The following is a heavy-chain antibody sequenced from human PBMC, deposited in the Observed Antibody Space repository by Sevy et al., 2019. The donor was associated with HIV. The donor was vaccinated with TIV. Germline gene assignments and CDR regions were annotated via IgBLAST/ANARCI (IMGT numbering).Heavy chain of an antibody. Sequence: ASVKVSCKASGYTFNTFTIHWLRQAPGQSLVWMGWLNPGNGNTKSAQLFRDRVTITRDTSARTAYLELTGLTSEDTAVYFCARDPYARRGFDYWGQGTLVTVSS. CDR2: LNPGNGNT. V-gene: IGHV1-3*01. CDR3: ARDPYARRGFDY. CDR1: GYTFNTFT. J-gene: IGHJ4*02. D-gene: IGHD3-16*01.